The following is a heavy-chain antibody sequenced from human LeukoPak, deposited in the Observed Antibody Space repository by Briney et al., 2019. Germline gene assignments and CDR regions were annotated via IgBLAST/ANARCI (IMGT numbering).Heavy chain of an antibody. CDR2: IYPGDSDT. CDR3: ATASGSWSTSHFQN. Sequence: GESLKISCKGSGYSFSNHWIGLVRQMPGKGLEGMGIIYPGDSDTTYSPSSQGQVPTSADKSINTAYRQWSSLKASATAIFYCATASGSWSTSHFQNWGQGTLVTVSS. D-gene: IGHD6-13*01. V-gene: IGHV5-51*01. CDR1: GYSFSNHW. J-gene: IGHJ1*01.